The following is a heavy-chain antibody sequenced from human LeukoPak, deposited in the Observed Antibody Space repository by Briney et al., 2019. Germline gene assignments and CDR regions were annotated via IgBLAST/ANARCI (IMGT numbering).Heavy chain of an antibody. CDR3: ARGGYSYVYNSQEFHYYNGMDV. CDR1: GYTFTSYA. D-gene: IGHD5-18*01. J-gene: IGHJ6*02. V-gene: IGHV1-3*01. CDR2: INAGNGNT. Sequence: ASVKVSCKASGYTFTSYAMHWVRQAPGQRLEWMGWINAGNGNTKYSQKFQGRVTITRDTSASTAYMELSSLRSEDTAVYYCARGGYSYVYNSQEFHYYNGMDVGAQGPTVPVS.